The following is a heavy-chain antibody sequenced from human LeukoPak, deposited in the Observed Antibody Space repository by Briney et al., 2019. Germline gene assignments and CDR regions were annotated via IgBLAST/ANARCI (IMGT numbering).Heavy chain of an antibody. D-gene: IGHD4/OR15-4a*01. J-gene: IGHJ5*02. V-gene: IGHV4-4*07. CDR1: GGSISSYY. CDR3: ARDVLTTPYNWFDP. CDR2: IYTSGST. Sequence: SETLSLTCTGSGGSISSYYWSWIRQPAGKGLEWIGRIYTSGSTNYNPSLKSRVTMSVDTSRNQFSLKLSSVTAADTAVYYCARDVLTTPYNWFDPWGQGTLVTVSS.